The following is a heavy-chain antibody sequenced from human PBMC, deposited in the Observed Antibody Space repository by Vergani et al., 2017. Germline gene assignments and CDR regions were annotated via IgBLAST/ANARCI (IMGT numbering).Heavy chain of an antibody. V-gene: IGHV4-34*01. CDR1: GGSFSGYY. J-gene: IGHJ3*02. Sequence: VQLQQWGAGLLKPSETLSLTCAVYGGSFSGYYWSWIRQPPGKGLEWIGEINHSGSTNYNPSLKSRVTISVDTSKNQFSLKLSSVTAADTAVYYCARGFCTNGVCSVKTTLDAFDIWGQGKMVTVSS. CDR3: ARGFCTNGVCSVKTTLDAFDI. CDR2: INHSGST. D-gene: IGHD2-8*01.